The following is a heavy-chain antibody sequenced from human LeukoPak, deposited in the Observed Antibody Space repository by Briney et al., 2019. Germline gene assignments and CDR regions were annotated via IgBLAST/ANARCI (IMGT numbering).Heavy chain of an antibody. D-gene: IGHD6-6*01. Sequence: GGSLRLSCAASGFTFSSYAMSWVRQAPGKGLEWVSSISSSSSYIYYADSVKGRFTISRDNAKNSLYLQMNSLRAEDTAVYYCARVRYSSSSGRRTMDAFDIWGQGTMVTVSS. J-gene: IGHJ3*02. CDR2: ISSSSSYI. V-gene: IGHV3-21*01. CDR1: GFTFSSYA. CDR3: ARVRYSSSSGRRTMDAFDI.